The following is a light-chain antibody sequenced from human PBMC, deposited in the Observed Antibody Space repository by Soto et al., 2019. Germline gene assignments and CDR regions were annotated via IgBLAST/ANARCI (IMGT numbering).Light chain of an antibody. CDR2: GAS. J-gene: IGKJ2*01. V-gene: IGKV3-20*01. Sequence: EIVLTQSPGTLSLSPGERATLSCRASQSVSSSSLAWYQQKPGQAPRLLIYGASSMATGIPDRFSGSGSGTDFTLTISRLEPEDFAVFYCQQYGSSPYTFGQGTKLEIK. CDR1: QSVSSSS. CDR3: QQYGSSPYT.